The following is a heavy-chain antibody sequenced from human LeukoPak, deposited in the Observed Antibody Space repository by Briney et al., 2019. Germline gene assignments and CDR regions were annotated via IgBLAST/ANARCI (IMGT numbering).Heavy chain of an antibody. J-gene: IGHJ4*02. V-gene: IGHV3-20*04. CDR2: INWNGGST. CDR3: ARVQTASYSGFDS. CDR1: GFTFDDYG. D-gene: IGHD2-21*02. Sequence: GGSLRLSCAASGFTFDDYGMIWVRQVPGKGLEWVSGINWNGGSTGYADSEKGRFTISRDNAKNSLYLQLNSLRAEDTALYYCARVQTASYSGFDSWGQGTLVTVSS.